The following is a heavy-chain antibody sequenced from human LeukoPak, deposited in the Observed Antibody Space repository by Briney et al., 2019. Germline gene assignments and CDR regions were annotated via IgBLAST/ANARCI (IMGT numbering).Heavy chain of an antibody. CDR2: IYYSGRT. J-gene: IGHJ4*02. CDR1: GGSNSTGSYY. D-gene: IGHD3-22*01. CDR3: ARLVYYDSSGYYYFDY. V-gene: IGHV4-39*01. Sequence: SETLSLTCTVYGGSNSTGSYYWGWLRQPPGRGREGIGSIYYSGRTYYKLSLKSRVTISLATSKTQFSLKLSSVTAADMAEYYCARLVYYDSSGYYYFDYWGQGTLVTVSS.